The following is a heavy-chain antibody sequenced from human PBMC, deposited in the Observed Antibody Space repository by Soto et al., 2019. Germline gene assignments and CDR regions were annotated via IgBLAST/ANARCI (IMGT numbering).Heavy chain of an antibody. Sequence: GESLTNYCPCSGDTFSHFWIGWVRQLPGQGLEWMGIIYPGDHETRYSPSFLGKVTISAETSINTAYLQWSSLEASDSAFYFCARSPRSSPYFDFWGQGALVTVSS. D-gene: IGHD6-13*01. J-gene: IGHJ4*02. CDR1: GDTFSHFW. CDR2: IYPGDHET. V-gene: IGHV5-51*01. CDR3: ARSPRSSPYFDF.